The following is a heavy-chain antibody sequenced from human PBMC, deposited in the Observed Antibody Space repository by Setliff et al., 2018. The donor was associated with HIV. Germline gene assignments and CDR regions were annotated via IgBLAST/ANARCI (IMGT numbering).Heavy chain of an antibody. D-gene: IGHD3-22*01. V-gene: IGHV4-61*09. CDR2: IYTSGST. CDR3: ARQGNYYDSSGQYYFDY. CDR1: GGSISSGSYY. J-gene: IGHJ4*02. Sequence: NPSETLSLTCTVSGGSISSGSYYWSWIRQPAGKGLEWIGHIYTSGSTNYNPSLKSRVTISVDTSKNQFSLKLSSVTAADTAVYYCARQGNYYDSSGQYYFDYWGQGTLVTV.